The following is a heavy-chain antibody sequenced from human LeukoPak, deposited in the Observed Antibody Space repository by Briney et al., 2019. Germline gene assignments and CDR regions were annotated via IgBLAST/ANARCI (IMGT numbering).Heavy chain of an antibody. CDR2: IYTSGST. J-gene: IGHJ2*01. CDR3: ARDLADGWIRWFGELSKGDGREYFDL. V-gene: IGHV4-4*07. CDR1: GDSISSYY. Sequence: SETLSLTCTVSGDSISSYYWSWIRQPAGKGLEWIGRIYTSGSTNYNPSLKSRVTMSVDTSKNQFSLKLSSVTAADTAVYYCARDLADGWIRWFGELSKGDGREYFDLWGRGTLVTVSS. D-gene: IGHD3-10*01.